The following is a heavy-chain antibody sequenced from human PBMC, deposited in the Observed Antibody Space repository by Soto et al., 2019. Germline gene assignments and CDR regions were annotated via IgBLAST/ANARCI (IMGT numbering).Heavy chain of an antibody. CDR3: ARDRESYYYDSSGYNWFDP. CDR2: ISAYNGNT. CDR1: GYTFTSYG. V-gene: IGHV1-18*01. Sequence: ASVKVSCKASGYTFTSYGISWVRQAPGQGLEWMGWISAYNGNTNYAQKLQGRVTMTTDTSTSTAYMELRSLRSDDTAVYYCARDRESYYYDSSGYNWFDPWGQGTLVTVSS. D-gene: IGHD3-22*01. J-gene: IGHJ5*02.